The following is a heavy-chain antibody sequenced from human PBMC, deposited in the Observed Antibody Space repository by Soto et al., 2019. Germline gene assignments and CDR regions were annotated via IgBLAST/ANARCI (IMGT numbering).Heavy chain of an antibody. D-gene: IGHD3-3*01. J-gene: IGHJ6*02. Sequence: QVQVVESGGGVVQPGRSLRLCCAASGCTFSSFGMHWVRQAPGKGLEWVSLIWYDGSKKSYGDSVKGRFTISRDNSRNTVYLQMNSLRADDTAVYYCARDASYYSLWSGYYPSRNGMDVWGQGTTVTVSS. CDR1: GCTFSSFG. CDR2: IWYDGSKK. CDR3: ARDASYYSLWSGYYPSRNGMDV. V-gene: IGHV3-33*01.